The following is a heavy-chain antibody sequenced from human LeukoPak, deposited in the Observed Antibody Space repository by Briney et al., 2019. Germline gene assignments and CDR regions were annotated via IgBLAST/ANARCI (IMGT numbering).Heavy chain of an antibody. V-gene: IGHV1-18*01. CDR3: ARDPLSYCSSTSCHGYYYGMDV. Sequence: ASVKVSCKASGYTFTSYGISWVRRAPGQGLEWMGWISAYNGNTNYAQKLQGRVTMTTDTSTSTAYMELRSLRSDDTAVYYCARDPLSYCSSTSCHGYYYGMDVWGQGTTVTVSS. J-gene: IGHJ6*02. CDR1: GYTFTSYG. D-gene: IGHD2-2*01. CDR2: ISAYNGNT.